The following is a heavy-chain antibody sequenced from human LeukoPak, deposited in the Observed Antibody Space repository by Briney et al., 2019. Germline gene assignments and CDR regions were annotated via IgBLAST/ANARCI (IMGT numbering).Heavy chain of an antibody. D-gene: IGHD3-10*01. Sequence: SETLSLTCTVSGGSISSYYWSWIRQPPGKGLEWIAYISDIGSINYNPSLKSRVTISLDTSKNQFSLKLSSVTAADTAVYYCARDRETKYYYGSGARYWFDPWGQGTLVTVSS. CDR2: ISDIGSI. J-gene: IGHJ5*02. V-gene: IGHV4-59*12. CDR1: GGSISSYY. CDR3: ARDRETKYYYGSGARYWFDP.